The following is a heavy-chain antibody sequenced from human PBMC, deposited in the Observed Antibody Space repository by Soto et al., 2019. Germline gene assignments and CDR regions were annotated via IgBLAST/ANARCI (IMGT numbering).Heavy chain of an antibody. J-gene: IGHJ4*02. D-gene: IGHD5-18*01. CDR1: GFTFSRYG. V-gene: IGHV3-30*18. Sequence: QVQLVESGGGVVQPGESLRLSCAASGFTFSRYGMHWVRQAPGKGLEWVAVISYDGSKKSYADSVKGRFTVSRDNSKNTLFLQMNSLRPEDTALYHCAKALTDIAMISSDYWGQGTLVTVSS. CDR2: ISYDGSKK. CDR3: AKALTDIAMISSDY.